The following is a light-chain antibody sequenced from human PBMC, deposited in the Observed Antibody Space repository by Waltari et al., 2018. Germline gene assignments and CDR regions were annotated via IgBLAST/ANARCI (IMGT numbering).Light chain of an antibody. CDR3: SSYTSSITYV. CDR1: SSDVGAYNY. CDR2: DVS. J-gene: IGLJ1*01. Sequence: QSALTPPASVSGSPGQSITISCTGTSSDVGAYNYVSWYQQHPGKAPKLMIYDVSNRPSGVSNRFSGSKSGNTASLTISGLQAEDEADYYCSSYTSSITYVFGTGTEVTVL. V-gene: IGLV2-14*03.